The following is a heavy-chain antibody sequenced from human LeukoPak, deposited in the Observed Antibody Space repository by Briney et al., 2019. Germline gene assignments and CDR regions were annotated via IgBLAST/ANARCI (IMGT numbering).Heavy chain of an antibody. CDR3: ARECGGDCSHAFDI. J-gene: IGHJ3*02. Sequence: SETLSLTCTVSGGSISSYYWSWIRQPPGKGLEWIGYIYYSGSTNYNPSLKSRVTISVDTSKNQFSLKLSSVTAADTAVYYCARECGGDCSHAFDIWGQGTMVTVSS. CDR2: IYYSGST. CDR1: GGSISSYY. D-gene: IGHD2-21*02. V-gene: IGHV4-59*01.